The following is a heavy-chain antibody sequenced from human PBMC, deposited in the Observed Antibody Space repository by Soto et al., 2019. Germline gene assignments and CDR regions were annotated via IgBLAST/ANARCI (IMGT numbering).Heavy chain of an antibody. CDR3: ARDYYDSSGYSYGMDV. CDR2: INPSGGST. V-gene: IGHV1-46*01. J-gene: IGHJ6*02. Sequence: ASVKVSCKSSGYTFTSYYMHWVRQAPGQGLEWMGIINPSGGSTSYAQKFQGRDTMTRDTSTSTVYMELSSLRSEDTAVYYCARDYYDSSGYSYGMDVWGQGTTVTVSS. D-gene: IGHD3-22*01. CDR1: GYTFTSYY.